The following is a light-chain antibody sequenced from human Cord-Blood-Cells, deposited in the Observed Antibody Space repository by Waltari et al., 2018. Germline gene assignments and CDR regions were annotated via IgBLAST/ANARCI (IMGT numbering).Light chain of an antibody. CDR3: CSYAGSSTFV. J-gene: IGLJ1*01. CDR2: EGS. Sequence: QSALTQPASVSGSPGQSITTSCTGTSSYVGSYNTVSWYQQHPGKAPKLMIYEGSKRPSGVSNRFSGSKSGNTASLTISGLQAEDEADYYCCSYAGSSTFVFGTGTKVTVL. CDR1: SSYVGSYNT. V-gene: IGLV2-23*01.